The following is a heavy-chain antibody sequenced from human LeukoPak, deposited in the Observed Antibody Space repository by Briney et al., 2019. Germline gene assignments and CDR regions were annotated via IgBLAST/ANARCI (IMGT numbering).Heavy chain of an antibody. CDR3: AREEVIAAAGPTLDY. Sequence: ASLKVSCKASGYTFTDYYMHWVRQAPGQGLEWMGWINPNSGGTNYAQKFPGRVTMTRDTSISTAYMELSRLRSDDTAVFYCAREEVIAAAGPTLDYWGQGALVTVSS. CDR2: INPNSGGT. CDR1: GYTFTDYY. J-gene: IGHJ4*02. D-gene: IGHD6-13*01. V-gene: IGHV1-2*02.